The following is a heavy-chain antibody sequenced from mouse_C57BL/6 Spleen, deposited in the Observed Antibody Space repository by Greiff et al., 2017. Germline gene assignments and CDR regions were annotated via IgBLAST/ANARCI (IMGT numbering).Heavy chain of an antibody. CDR3: ATSYYGSSYYYAMDY. CDR2: IYPGNGDT. V-gene: IGHV1-12*01. J-gene: IGHJ4*01. D-gene: IGHD1-1*01. Sequence: LQQSGAELVRPGASVKMSCKASGYTFTSYNMHWVKQTPRQGLEWIGAIYPGNGDTSYNQKFKGKATLTVDKSSSTAYMQLSSLTSEDSAVYFCATSYYGSSYYYAMDYWGQGTSVTVSS. CDR1: GYTFTSYN.